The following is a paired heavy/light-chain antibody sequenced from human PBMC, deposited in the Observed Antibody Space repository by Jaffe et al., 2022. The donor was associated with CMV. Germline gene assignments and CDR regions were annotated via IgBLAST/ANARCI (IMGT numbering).Light chain of an antibody. Sequence: QSVLTQPPSASGTPGQRVTISCSGSSSNIGSNSVNWYQQLPGTAPKLLIHSNNQRPSGVPDRFSGSKSGTSASLAISGLQSEDEAEYYCAAWDDRLNGHVLFGGGTKLTVL. CDR1: SSNIGSNS. CDR3: AAWDDRLNGHVL. V-gene: IGLV1-44*01. CDR2: SNN. J-gene: IGLJ2*01.
Heavy chain of an antibody. CDR1: GDSISSYY. CDR3: ARHRVSAYSYGPRFEY. J-gene: IGHJ4*02. CDR2: FQYSGST. D-gene: IGHD5-18*01. V-gene: IGHV4-59*08. Sequence: QVQLQESGPGLVKPSETLSLTCTVSGDSISSYYWSWIRQPPGKGLEWIGCFQYSGSTYYNPSLKNRVSILLDTSKNQFSLKLSSVTAADTAMYYCARHRVSAYSYGPRFEYWGQGILVTVSS.